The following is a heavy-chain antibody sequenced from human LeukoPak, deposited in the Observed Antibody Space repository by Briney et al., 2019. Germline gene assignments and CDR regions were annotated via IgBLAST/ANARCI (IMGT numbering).Heavy chain of an antibody. J-gene: IGHJ4*02. D-gene: IGHD2-2*01. Sequence: ASETLSLTCTVSGGSISSSSYYWGWIRQPPGKGLEWIGSIYYSGSTYYNPSLKSRVTISVDTSKNQFSLKLSSVTAADTAVYYCARGYCSSTSCLTGFDYWGQGTLVTVSS. CDR3: ARGYCSSTSCLTGFDY. CDR2: IYYSGST. CDR1: GGSISSSSYY. V-gene: IGHV4-39*01.